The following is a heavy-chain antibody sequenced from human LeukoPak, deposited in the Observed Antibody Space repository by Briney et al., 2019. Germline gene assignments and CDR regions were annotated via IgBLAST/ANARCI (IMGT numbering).Heavy chain of an antibody. CDR1: GFTFSKYG. Sequence: GGSLRLSCAASGFTFSKYGMSWVRQTPGKGLEWVSAVSGTGAFSYYPDSVRGRFTISRDNSKNMLYLQMNSLRVEDTAVYYCAKGARTYDSSGYYYGYWGQGTLVTVSS. CDR2: VSGTGAFS. V-gene: IGHV3-23*01. D-gene: IGHD3-22*01. J-gene: IGHJ4*02. CDR3: AKGARTYDSSGYYYGY.